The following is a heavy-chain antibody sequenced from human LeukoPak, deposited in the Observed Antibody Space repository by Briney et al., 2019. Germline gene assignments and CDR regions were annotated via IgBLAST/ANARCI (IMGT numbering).Heavy chain of an antibody. D-gene: IGHD3-10*01. V-gene: IGHV4-59*12. J-gene: IGHJ3*02. Sequence: PSETLSLTCTVSGGSISSYYWSWIRQPPGKGLEWIGYIYYSGSTNYNPSLKSRGTISVDTSKNQFSLKLSSVTAADTAVYYCARVGYYGSGSYAAGAFDIWGQGTMVTVSS. CDR3: ARVGYYGSGSYAAGAFDI. CDR1: GGSISSYY. CDR2: IYYSGST.